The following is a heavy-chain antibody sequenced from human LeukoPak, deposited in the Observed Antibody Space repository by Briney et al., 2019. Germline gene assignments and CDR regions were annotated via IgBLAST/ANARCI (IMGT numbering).Heavy chain of an antibody. CDR2: IHTGGTT. CDR3: ARDRPHGDYDGFDY. Sequence: PGGSLRLSCAASGFTVSNDYMSWVRQAPGQGLEWVSVIHTGGTTYYADSVKDRFIISRDISKNTLYLQMNSLRVNDTAVYYCARDRPHGDYDGFDYWGQGTLVTVPS. V-gene: IGHV3-66*01. D-gene: IGHD4-17*01. J-gene: IGHJ4*02. CDR1: GFTVSNDY.